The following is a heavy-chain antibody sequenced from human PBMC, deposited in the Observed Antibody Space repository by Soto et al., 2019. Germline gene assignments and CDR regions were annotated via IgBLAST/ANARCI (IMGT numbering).Heavy chain of an antibody. V-gene: IGHV6-1*01. CDR3: ARDLPPITSVGVAPQSYYYYYYMDV. D-gene: IGHD3-3*01. Sequence: SQTLSLTCAISGDSVSSNSAAWNWIRQSPSRGLEWLGRTYYRSKWYNDYAVSVKSRITINPDTSKNQFSLKRNSVTPEITAVYYCARDLPPITSVGVAPQSYYYYYYMDVWGKGTTVTVSS. CDR2: TYYRSKWYN. J-gene: IGHJ6*03. CDR1: GDSVSSNSAA.